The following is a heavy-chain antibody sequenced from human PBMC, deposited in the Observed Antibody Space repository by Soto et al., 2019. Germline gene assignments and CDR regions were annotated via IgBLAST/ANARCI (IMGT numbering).Heavy chain of an antibody. Sequence: SETPSLTCTVSGGSIGSSSYYWCWICHPPGKGLEWIGSIYYSGSTYYNPSLKSRVTISVDTSKNQFSLKLSSVTAADTAVYYCARQGAQLLWFGELGMDVCGQGTTVTVSS. V-gene: IGHV4-39*01. CDR1: GGSIGSSSYY. D-gene: IGHD3-10*01. CDR3: ARQGAQLLWFGELGMDV. CDR2: IYYSGST. J-gene: IGHJ6*01.